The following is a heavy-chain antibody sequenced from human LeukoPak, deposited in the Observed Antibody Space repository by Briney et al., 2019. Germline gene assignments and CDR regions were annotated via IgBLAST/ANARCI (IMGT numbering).Heavy chain of an antibody. CDR1: GFTFSSYA. V-gene: IGHV3-23*01. D-gene: IGHD3-22*01. CDR3: AKHLPYDSSGYYYGDGFDI. CDR2: ISGSGGST. J-gene: IGHJ3*02. Sequence: GGSLRLSCAASGFTFSSYAMSWVRQAPGKGLEWVSAISGSGGSTYYADSVKGRFTISRDNSKNTLYLQMNSLRAEDTAVYYCAKHLPYDSSGYYYGDGFDIWGQGTMVTVSS.